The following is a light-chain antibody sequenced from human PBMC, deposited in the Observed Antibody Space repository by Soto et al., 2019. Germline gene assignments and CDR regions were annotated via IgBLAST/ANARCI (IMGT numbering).Light chain of an antibody. CDR3: QQYQSYPYT. V-gene: IGKV1-5*03. CDR1: QSINSW. J-gene: IGKJ2*01. Sequence: DIQMTQSPSTLSTSVGDRVTITCRASQSINSWLASYQQKPGKAPKLLSSKASTLQSGVPSRFSGSGAGTEFSLIISSLQPDDFASYYCQQYQSYPYTFVQGTQLEIK. CDR2: KAS.